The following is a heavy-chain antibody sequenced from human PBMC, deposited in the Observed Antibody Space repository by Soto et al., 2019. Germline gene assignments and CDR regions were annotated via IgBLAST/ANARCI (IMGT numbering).Heavy chain of an antibody. V-gene: IGHV4-39*01. CDR2: IYYSGTT. J-gene: IGHJ4*02. D-gene: IGHD5-12*01. CDR1: GGSIKVGGYY. Sequence: QLQLQESGPGLVKPSETLSLTCTVSGGSIKVGGYYWGWIRQPPGKGLEWVATIYYSGTTYYNPSLKSRLTISLDTSKNQFSLDLTSVTAADTAFYYCARLAYSDYSTWGQGTLVTVSS. CDR3: ARLAYSDYST.